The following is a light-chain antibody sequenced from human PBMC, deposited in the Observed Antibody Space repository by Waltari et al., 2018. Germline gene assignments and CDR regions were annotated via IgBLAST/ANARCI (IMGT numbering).Light chain of an antibody. Sequence: EIVMTQSPATLSVSPGERATLSCRASQSVSSSLAWYQQKAGQAPRLLLYGASTRATGIAARFSGSGYGKEFTLTISSLQSEDFAVYYCQQYNDWWTFGPGTKVEIK. V-gene: IGKV3-15*01. CDR2: GAS. J-gene: IGKJ1*01. CDR3: QQYNDWWT. CDR1: QSVSSS.